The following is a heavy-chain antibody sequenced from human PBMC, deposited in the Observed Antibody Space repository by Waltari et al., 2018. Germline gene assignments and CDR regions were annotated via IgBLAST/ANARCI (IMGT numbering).Heavy chain of an antibody. CDR2: INPILGIA. CDR1: GGTFSSYA. J-gene: IGHJ6*02. D-gene: IGHD1-7*01. Sequence: QVQLVQSGAEVKKPGSSVKVSCKASGGTFSSYAISWVRQAPGQGLEWMGRINPILGIANDAQKFQGRVTITADKSTSTAYMGLSSLRSEDTAVYYCARDKGITGTKYYYYGMDVWGQGTTVTVSS. CDR3: ARDKGITGTKYYYYGMDV. V-gene: IGHV1-69*04.